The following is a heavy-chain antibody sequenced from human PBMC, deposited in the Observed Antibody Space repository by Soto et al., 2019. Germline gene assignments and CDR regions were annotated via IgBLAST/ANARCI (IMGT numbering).Heavy chain of an antibody. CDR3: ARYTAVADPYYFDY. D-gene: IGHD6-19*01. Sequence: GALRLSCAASVFNVATYSMSRVRQAPGKGLEWVAGISDGVDRAYYGDSVKGRFTISRDTSKNMLYLHMNSLRAEDTAIYYCARYTAVADPYYFDYWGQGTLVTVSS. CDR2: ISDGVDRA. CDR1: VFNVATYS. J-gene: IGHJ4*02. V-gene: IGHV3-23*01.